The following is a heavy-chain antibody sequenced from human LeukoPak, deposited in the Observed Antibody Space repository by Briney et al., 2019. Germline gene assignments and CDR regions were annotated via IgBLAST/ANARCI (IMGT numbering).Heavy chain of an antibody. D-gene: IGHD3-10*01. V-gene: IGHV4-34*01. Sequence: SETLSPTCAVYGGSFSGYYWSWIRQPPGKGLEWIGEINHSGSTNYNPSLKSRVTISVDTSKNQFSLKLSSVTAADTAVYYCARRRIRVTMVRPPKGYFDYWGQGTLVTVSS. CDR2: INHSGST. CDR1: GGSFSGYY. J-gene: IGHJ4*02. CDR3: ARRRIRVTMVRPPKGYFDY.